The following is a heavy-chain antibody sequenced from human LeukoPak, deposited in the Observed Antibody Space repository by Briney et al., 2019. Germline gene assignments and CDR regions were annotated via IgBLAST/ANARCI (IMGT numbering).Heavy chain of an antibody. Sequence: GGSLRLSCAASGFTFSSYAMSWVRQAPGKGLEWVSAISGSGGSTYYADSVKGRFTISRDNSKNTLYLQMNSLRAEDTAVYYCASFFYGFYYYYYMDVWAKGPRSPSP. J-gene: IGHJ6*03. D-gene: IGHD4-17*01. CDR2: ISGSGGST. V-gene: IGHV3-23*01. CDR1: GFTFSSYA. CDR3: ASFFYGFYYYYYMDV.